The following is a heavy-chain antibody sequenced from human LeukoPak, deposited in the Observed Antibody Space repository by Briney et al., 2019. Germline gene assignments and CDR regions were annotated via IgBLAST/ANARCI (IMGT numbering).Heavy chain of an antibody. CDR3: AKGRKGYSYGCKDY. J-gene: IGHJ4*02. D-gene: IGHD5-18*01. V-gene: IGHV3-30*04. Sequence: GGSLRLSCAASGFTFSSYAMHWVRQAPGKGLEWVAVISYDGSNKYYADSVKGRFTISRDNSKNTLYLQMNSLRAEDTAVYYCAKGRKGYSYGCKDYWGQGTLVTVSS. CDR1: GFTFSSYA. CDR2: ISYDGSNK.